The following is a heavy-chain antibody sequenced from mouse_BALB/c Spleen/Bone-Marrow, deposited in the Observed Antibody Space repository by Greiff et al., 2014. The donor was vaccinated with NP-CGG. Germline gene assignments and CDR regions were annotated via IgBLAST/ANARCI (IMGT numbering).Heavy chain of an antibody. V-gene: IGHV5-12-2*01. J-gene: IGHJ3*01. Sequence: EVKLVKSGGGLVQPGGSLKLSCAASGFTFSSYTMSWVRQTPEKRLEWVAYISNGGGSTYYPDTVKGRFTISRDNAKNTLYLQMSSLKSEDTAMYYCARRYDYGYGPFAYWGQGTLVTVSA. CDR2: ISNGGGST. D-gene: IGHD1-2*01. CDR3: ARRYDYGYGPFAY. CDR1: GFTFSSYT.